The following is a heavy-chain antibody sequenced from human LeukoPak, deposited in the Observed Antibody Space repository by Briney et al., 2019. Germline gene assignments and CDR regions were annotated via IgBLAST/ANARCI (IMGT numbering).Heavy chain of an antibody. CDR1: GFTLRNYG. CDR2: ISYDENNR. CDR3: ARTGSIFGMTKYPAY. J-gene: IGHJ4*02. Sequence: GGSLRLSCAGSGFTLRNYGVHWVRQAPGKGLEWVAVISYDENNRYYADSVKGRFTISRDNLNNIVYLQMNSLIVADTAVYYCARTGSIFGMTKYPAYWGQGTLVTVSS. V-gene: IGHV3-33*01. D-gene: IGHD3-3*01.